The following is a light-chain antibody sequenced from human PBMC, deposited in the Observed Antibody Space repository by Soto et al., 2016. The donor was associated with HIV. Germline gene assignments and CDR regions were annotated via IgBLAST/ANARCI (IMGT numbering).Light chain of an antibody. V-gene: IGLV3-21*02. CDR1: NIGSKN. Sequence: SYALTQPPSVSVAPGQTASITCGGSNIGSKNVHWYQQKPGQAPVLVVYDDSHRPSGIPERYAGSNFGNTATLTISRGEVGDEADCYCQVWDSANDHWIFGGGTKLTVL. CDR3: QVWDSANDHWI. CDR2: DDS. J-gene: IGLJ2*01.